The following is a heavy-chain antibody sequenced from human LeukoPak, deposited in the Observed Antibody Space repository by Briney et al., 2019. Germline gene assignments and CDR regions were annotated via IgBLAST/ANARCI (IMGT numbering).Heavy chain of an antibody. Sequence: GGSLRLSCTASGFTFGDYAMSWVRQAPGKGLEWVGFIRSKAYGGTTEYAASVKGRFTISRDDSKSIAYLQMNSLKTEDTAVYYCTRTTTFTVTGWFDPWGQGTLVTVSS. D-gene: IGHD4-17*01. CDR1: GFTFGDYA. CDR2: IRSKAYGGTT. J-gene: IGHJ5*02. CDR3: TRTTTFTVTGWFDP. V-gene: IGHV3-49*04.